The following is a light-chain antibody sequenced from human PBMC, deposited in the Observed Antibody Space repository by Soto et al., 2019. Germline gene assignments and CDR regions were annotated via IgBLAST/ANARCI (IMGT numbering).Light chain of an antibody. J-gene: IGKJ4*01. CDR1: QSVSSSC. CDR3: QQYGSSPGVT. V-gene: IGKV3-20*01. Sequence: EIVLMQSPGTLSLSPGERATLSCRASQSVSSSCLAWYQQKPGQAPRLLIYGASSRATGIPDRFSGSGSGTDFTLTISRLEPEDLAVYYCQQYGSSPGVTFGGGTRVEIK. CDR2: GAS.